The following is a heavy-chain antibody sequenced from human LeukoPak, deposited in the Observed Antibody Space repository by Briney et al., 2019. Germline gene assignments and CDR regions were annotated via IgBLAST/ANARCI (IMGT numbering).Heavy chain of an antibody. CDR2: IAHDGTR. V-gene: IGHV4-4*02. CDR1: GGSIDSTNY. J-gene: IGHJ4*02. D-gene: IGHD1-7*01. Sequence: SGTLSLTCGVSGGSIDSTNYWSWVRQAPGKGLEWIGEIAHDGTRNYNPSLRSRVAMSFDRANNYFSLSLTAVTAADTAVYYCASTDWNYAQWGRGILVTVSS. CDR3: ASTDWNYAQ.